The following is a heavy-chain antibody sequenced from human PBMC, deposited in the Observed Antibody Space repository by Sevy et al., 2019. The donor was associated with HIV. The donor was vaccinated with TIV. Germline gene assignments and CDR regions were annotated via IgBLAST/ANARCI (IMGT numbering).Heavy chain of an antibody. V-gene: IGHV3-7*03. CDR1: GFTFRTYW. CDR2: IKQDGSEK. CDR3: ARGGNVVV. J-gene: IGHJ1*01. Sequence: GGSLRLSCVASGFTFRTYWMTWVRQAPGKGLEWVANIKQDGSEKYYVASVKGRFTISRDNAKNSVYLQMDSLRDEDTAVYYCARGGNVVVWGQGTLVTVSS. D-gene: IGHD3-22*01.